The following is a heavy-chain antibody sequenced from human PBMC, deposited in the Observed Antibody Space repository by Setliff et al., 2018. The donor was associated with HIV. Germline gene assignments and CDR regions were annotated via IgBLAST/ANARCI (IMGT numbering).Heavy chain of an antibody. V-gene: IGHV4-30-2*01. J-gene: IGHJ5*02. CDR3: AGDNGANGGPGWLGP. CDR1: GGSITSGIYS. Sequence: PSETLSLTCTVSGGSITSGIYSWSWIRQPPGKGLEWIGYVYQSGGTYYKPSLKGRVTMSVDRSKNQFSLKIDSVTAADTAVYFCAGDNGANGGPGWLGPWGQGILVTSPQ. D-gene: IGHD2-8*01. CDR2: VYQSGGT.